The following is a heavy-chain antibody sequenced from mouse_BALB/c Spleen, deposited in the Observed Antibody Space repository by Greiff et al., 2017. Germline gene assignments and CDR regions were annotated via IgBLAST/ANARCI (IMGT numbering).Heavy chain of an antibody. CDR2: IDPYDSET. J-gene: IGHJ2*01. D-gene: IGHD1-1*01. Sequence: QVQLKESGAELVRPGASVKLSCKASGYTFTSYWMNWVKQRPEQGLEWIGRIDPYDSETHYNQKFKDKAILTVDKSSSTAYMQLSSLTSEDSAVYYCARWTTVVAFDYWGQGTTLTVSS. V-gene: IGHV1-52*01. CDR1: GYTFTSYW. CDR3: ARWTTVVAFDY.